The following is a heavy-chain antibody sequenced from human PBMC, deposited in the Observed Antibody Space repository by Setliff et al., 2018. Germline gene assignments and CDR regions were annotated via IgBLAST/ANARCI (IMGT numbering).Heavy chain of an antibody. Sequence: SETLSLTCTVSGGSISSYYWSWIRQPPGKGLEWLGYIYYSGSTYYNPSLKSRVTISVDTSKNQFSLKLSSVTAADTAVYYCARVAGSGYLDRCFDPWGQGTLVTVSS. CDR3: ARVAGSGYLDRCFDP. CDR1: GGSISSYY. V-gene: IGHV4-59*12. CDR2: IYYSGST. J-gene: IGHJ5*02. D-gene: IGHD3-22*01.